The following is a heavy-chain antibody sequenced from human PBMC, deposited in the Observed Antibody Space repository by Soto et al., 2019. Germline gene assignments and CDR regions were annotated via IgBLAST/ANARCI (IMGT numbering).Heavy chain of an antibody. J-gene: IGHJ4*02. D-gene: IGHD1-26*01. CDR2: IWYDGSNK. CDR1: GFTFSSYG. Sequence: VQLVESGGGVVQPGRSLRLSCAASGFTFSSYGMHWVRQAPGKGLEWVAVIWYDGSNKYYADSVKGRFTISRDNSKNTLYLQMNSLRAEDTAVYYCARDTDSGSYYLDYWGQGTLVTVSS. CDR3: ARDTDSGSYYLDY. V-gene: IGHV3-33*01.